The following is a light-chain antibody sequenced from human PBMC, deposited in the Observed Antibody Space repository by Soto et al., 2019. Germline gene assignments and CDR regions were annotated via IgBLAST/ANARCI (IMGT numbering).Light chain of an antibody. J-gene: IGKJ2*01. CDR3: QQYGSSPPNT. Sequence: EIVLTQSPGTLSLSPGERATLSCRASQSVSSSYLAWYQQKPGQAPRLLIYGASSRATAIPDRFSGSGSGTEFTLTISRLEPEDFAVYYCQQYGSSPPNTFGQGTKLEIK. CDR1: QSVSSSY. CDR2: GAS. V-gene: IGKV3-20*01.